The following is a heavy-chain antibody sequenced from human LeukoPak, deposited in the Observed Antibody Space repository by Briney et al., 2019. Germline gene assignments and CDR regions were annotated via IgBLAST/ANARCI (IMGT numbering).Heavy chain of an antibody. D-gene: IGHD3-10*01. J-gene: IGHJ4*02. CDR1: GYSISSGYY. Sequence: SETLSLTCTVSGYSISSGYYWGWIRQPPGKGLEWIGSIYHSGSTYYNPSLKSRVTISVDTSKNQFSLKLSSVTAADTAVYYCARGSRDLWFGELLGQFDYWGQGTLVTVSS. CDR3: ARGSRDLWFGELLGQFDY. CDR2: IYHSGST. V-gene: IGHV4-38-2*02.